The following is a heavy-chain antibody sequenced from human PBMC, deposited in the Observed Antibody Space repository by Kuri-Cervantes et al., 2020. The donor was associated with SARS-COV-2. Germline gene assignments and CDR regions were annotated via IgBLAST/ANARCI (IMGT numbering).Heavy chain of an antibody. V-gene: IGHV1-2*02. CDR3: ARGDPGGYLPSVDY. D-gene: IGHD1-26*01. CDR2: INPNSGGT. J-gene: IGHJ4*02. CDR1: GYTFTGYY. Sequence: GESLKISCKASGYTFTGYYMHWVRQAPGQGLEWMGWINPNSGGTNYAQKFQGRVTMTRDTSISTAYMELSRLRSDDTAVYYCARGDPGGYLPSVDYWGQGTLVTVSS.